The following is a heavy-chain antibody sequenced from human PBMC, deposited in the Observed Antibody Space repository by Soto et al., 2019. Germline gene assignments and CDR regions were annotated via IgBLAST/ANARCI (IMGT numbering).Heavy chain of an antibody. CDR1: GEALGSGQSY. V-gene: IGHV4-61*01. J-gene: IGHJ6*02. D-gene: IGHD3-10*01. CDR2: TFVTGAT. Sequence: QVQLQESGPGLVKSSETLSLICFVSGEALGSGQSYWNWIRQAPGKGLEWIGQTFVTGATKYSAPRKVRVTMSVDTSKSQISLTLTSVTAADSATYFCARGRSDSAGSSFGRRMDVWGQGTTVTVSS. CDR3: ARGRSDSAGSSFGRRMDV.